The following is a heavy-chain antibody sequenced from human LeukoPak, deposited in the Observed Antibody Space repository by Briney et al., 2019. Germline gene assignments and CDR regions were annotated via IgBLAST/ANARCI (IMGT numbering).Heavy chain of an antibody. CDR3: ARLPLRSIAVGYYGMDV. Sequence: SEKVSCKASGGTFSSYAISWVRQAPGQGLEWMGGIIPIFGTANYAQKFQGRVTITADESTSTAYMELSSLRSEDTAVYYCARLPLRSIAVGYYGMDVWGQGTTVTVSS. V-gene: IGHV1-69*13. CDR1: GGTFSSYA. CDR2: IIPIFGTA. J-gene: IGHJ6*02. D-gene: IGHD6-6*01.